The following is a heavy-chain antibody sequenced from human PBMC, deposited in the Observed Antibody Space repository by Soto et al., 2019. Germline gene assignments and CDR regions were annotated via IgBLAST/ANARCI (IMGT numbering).Heavy chain of an antibody. CDR2: IHGDGGKI. V-gene: IGHV3-7*01. CDR3: ARDLYGGYTYGPGDY. J-gene: IGHJ4*02. D-gene: IGHD5-18*01. Sequence: VGSLRLSCAASGFMFSAYWMSWVRQAPGKGLEWVANIHGDGGKIYYVDSVKGRFTISRDNAKRSLYLQMNSLRAEDTAVYYCARDLYGGYTYGPGDYWGQGALVTVSS. CDR1: GFMFSAYW.